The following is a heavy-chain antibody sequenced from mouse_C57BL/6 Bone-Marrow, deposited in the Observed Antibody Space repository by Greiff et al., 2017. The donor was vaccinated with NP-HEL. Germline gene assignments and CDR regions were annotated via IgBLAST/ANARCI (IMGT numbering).Heavy chain of an antibody. CDR3: ARSRIYYGSSLDY. CDR1: GYAFSSYW. CDR2: IYPGDGDT. V-gene: IGHV1-80*01. D-gene: IGHD1-1*01. Sequence: QVHVKQSGAELVKPGASVKISCKASGYAFSSYWMNWVKQRPGKGLEWIGQIYPGDGDTNYNGKFKGKATLTADKSSSTAYMQLSSLTSEDSAVYFCARSRIYYGSSLDYWGQGTTLTVSS. J-gene: IGHJ2*01.